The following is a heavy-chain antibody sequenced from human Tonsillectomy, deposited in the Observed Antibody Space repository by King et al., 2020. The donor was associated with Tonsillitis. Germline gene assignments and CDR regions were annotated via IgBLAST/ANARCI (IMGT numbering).Heavy chain of an antibody. Sequence: QAQLVQSGAEVKKPGASVKVSCKASGYTFTSNYMHWVRQAPGQGLEWMGIINPSGGSTTYARKFQGRVTMTRDTSTSTVCMELSSLRSEDTAVYYCARGPQNWGTYRYDSYYHGMDAWGQGTTVTVSS. CDR1: GYTFTSNY. J-gene: IGHJ6*02. CDR2: INPSGGST. V-gene: IGHV1-46*01. CDR3: ARGPQNWGTYRYDSYYHGMDA. D-gene: IGHD3-16*02.